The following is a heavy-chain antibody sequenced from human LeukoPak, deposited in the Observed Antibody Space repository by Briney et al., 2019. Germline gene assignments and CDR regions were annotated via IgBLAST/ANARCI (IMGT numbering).Heavy chain of an antibody. CDR3: AKGGRGTYYSDS. J-gene: IGHJ4*02. V-gene: IGHV3-23*01. Sequence: GGSLRLSCTATGFMFSNYVMYWVRQAPGKGLEWVSVISASGGTVDYADSVKGRFTISRGNSKNTLYLQMDSLRAEDTAVYYCAKGGRGTYYSDSWGQGTLVTVSS. CDR1: GFMFSNYV. D-gene: IGHD3-16*01. CDR2: ISASGGTV.